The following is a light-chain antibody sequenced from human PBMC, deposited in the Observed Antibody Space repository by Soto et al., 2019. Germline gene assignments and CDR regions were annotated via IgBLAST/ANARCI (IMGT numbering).Light chain of an antibody. V-gene: IGLV2-14*01. CDR3: SSYTSSSTSHVL. Sequence: QSALTQPASVSGSPGQSITISCTGTSSDVGGYNYVSWYQQHPGKAPKLMIYDVSNRPSGVSNRFSGSKSDNTASLTNSALQAEDEADYYCSSYTSSSTSHVLFGGVTELTVL. CDR2: DVS. J-gene: IGLJ2*01. CDR1: SSDVGGYNY.